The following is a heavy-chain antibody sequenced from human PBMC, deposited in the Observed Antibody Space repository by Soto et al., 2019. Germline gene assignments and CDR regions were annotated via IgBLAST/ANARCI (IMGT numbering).Heavy chain of an antibody. J-gene: IGHJ4*02. CDR2: IYYSGST. V-gene: IGHV4-39*01. CDR1: GGSISSSSYY. CDR3: ARLGATIRRGEIDY. D-gene: IGHD5-12*01. Sequence: ETLSLTCTVSGGSISSSSYYWGWIRQPPGKGLEWIGSIYYSGSTYYNPSLKSRVTISVDTSKNQFSLKLSSVTAADTAVYYCARLGATIRRGEIDYSGQGTLVTVSS.